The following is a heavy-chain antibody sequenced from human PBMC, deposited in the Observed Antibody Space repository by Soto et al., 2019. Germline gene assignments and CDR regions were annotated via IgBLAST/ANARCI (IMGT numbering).Heavy chain of an antibody. V-gene: IGHV3-21*01. CDR2: ISSSNYI. CDR3: ARDLRRFDY. J-gene: IGHJ4*02. D-gene: IGHD3-10*01. Sequence: EVQLVESGGGLVKPGGSLRLSCAASGFRFSDYYMNWVRQAPGKGPEWVPSISSSNYIYYADSVKGRFTISRDNAKDSLYLQMDSLRAEDTAVYYCARDLRRFDYWGQGTLVTVSS. CDR1: GFRFSDYY.